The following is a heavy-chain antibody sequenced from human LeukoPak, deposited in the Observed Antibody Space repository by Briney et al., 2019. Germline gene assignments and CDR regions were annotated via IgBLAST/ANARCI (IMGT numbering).Heavy chain of an antibody. CDR3: ARDRVATGFFDY. CDR1: GYTFTSYY. J-gene: IGHJ4*02. CDR2: INPSGGST. D-gene: IGHD5-12*01. Sequence: ASVKVSCKASGYTFTSYYMHWVRQAPGQGLEWMGIINPSGGSTSYAQKFQGRVTMTRDMSTSTVYMELSSLRSEDTAVYYCARDRVATGFFDYWGQGTLVTVSS. V-gene: IGHV1-46*01.